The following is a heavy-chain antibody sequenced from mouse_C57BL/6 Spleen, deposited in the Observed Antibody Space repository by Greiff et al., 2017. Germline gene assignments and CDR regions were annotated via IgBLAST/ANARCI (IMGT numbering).Heavy chain of an antibody. CDR2: IYPGDGDT. V-gene: IGHV1-82*01. Sequence: QVQLKQSGPELVKPGASVKLSCKASGYAFSSSWMNWVKQRPGKGLEWIGRIYPGDGDTNYNGKFKGKATLTADKSSSTAYMQLSSLTSEDSAVYFWARLAGYWYFDVWGTGTTVTVSS. J-gene: IGHJ1*03. CDR1: GYAFSSSW. CDR3: ARLAGYWYFDV.